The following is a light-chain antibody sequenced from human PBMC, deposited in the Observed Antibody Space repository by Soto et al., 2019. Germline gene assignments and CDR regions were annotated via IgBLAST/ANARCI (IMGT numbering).Light chain of an antibody. CDR3: QQYDNWPT. CDR1: QSVSTF. CDR2: DAS. Sequence: EVVLTQSPATLSLSPGERAALSCRASQSVSTFLAWYQQKPGQAPRLLIYDASNRATGIPARFSGSGSGTDFTLTISSLEPEDFAVYYCQQYDNWPTFGQGTKVEIK. V-gene: IGKV3-11*01. J-gene: IGKJ1*01.